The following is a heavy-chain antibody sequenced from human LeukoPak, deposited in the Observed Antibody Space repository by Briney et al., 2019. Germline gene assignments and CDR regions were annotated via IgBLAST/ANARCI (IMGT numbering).Heavy chain of an antibody. D-gene: IGHD3-3*01. CDR2: IYYSGST. J-gene: IGHJ6*03. CDR3: ARLTTDDFWSGAYYYYMDV. Sequence: SETLSLTCTVSGGSISSSSYYWGWIRQPPGKGLEWIGSIYYSGSTYYNPSLKSRVTISVDTSKNQFSLKLSSVTAADTAVYYCARLTTDDFWSGAYYYYMDVWGKGTTVTVSS. CDR1: GGSISSSSYY. V-gene: IGHV4-39*01.